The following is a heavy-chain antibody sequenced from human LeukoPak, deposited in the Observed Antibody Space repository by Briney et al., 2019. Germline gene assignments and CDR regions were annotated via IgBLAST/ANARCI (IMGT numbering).Heavy chain of an antibody. CDR3: ARGAGPPWFDP. CDR2: MPSSGIS. D-gene: IGHD6-19*01. Sequence: SETLSLTCAVYGGSFSGYYWSWIRQPAGKGLEWIGRMPSSGISTYSPSLKSRVTISIDTSRNQFSMNLNSVTAADTAVYYCARGAGPPWFDPWGQGTLVTVSS. V-gene: IGHV4-59*10. J-gene: IGHJ5*02. CDR1: GGSFSGYY.